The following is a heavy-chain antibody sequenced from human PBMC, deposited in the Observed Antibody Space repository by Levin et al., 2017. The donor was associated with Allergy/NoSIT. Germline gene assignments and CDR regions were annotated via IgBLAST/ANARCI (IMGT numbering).Heavy chain of an antibody. CDR3: AKDLYDSSGFYYYGLDV. D-gene: IGHD3-22*01. J-gene: IGHJ6*02. CDR2: ISNTGSST. V-gene: IGHV3-23*01. Sequence: GGSLRLSCAASGFPFSSFAMTWVRQAPGKGLEWVSTISNTGSSTYYPDSVKGRFTISRDNSKNTLSLQMNSLRAEDTAVYYCAKDLYDSSGFYYYGLDVWGQGTTVTVSS. CDR1: GFPFSSFA.